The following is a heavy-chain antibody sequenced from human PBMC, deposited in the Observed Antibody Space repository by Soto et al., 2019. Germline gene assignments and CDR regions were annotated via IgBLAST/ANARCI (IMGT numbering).Heavy chain of an antibody. CDR3: ARDFYDSVGYTWFDS. V-gene: IGHV4-59*01. CDR1: GDTSTSYY. J-gene: IGHJ5*01. D-gene: IGHD3-22*01. Sequence: SETLSLTCTVSGDTSTSYYWGWIRQAPGKGLEWIGHIHNSGTSTHNPSLNGRVTISIDMSKKQFSLKLTSLTSADTAVYYCARDFYDSVGYTWFDSWSQGTLVTSPQ. CDR2: IHNSGTS.